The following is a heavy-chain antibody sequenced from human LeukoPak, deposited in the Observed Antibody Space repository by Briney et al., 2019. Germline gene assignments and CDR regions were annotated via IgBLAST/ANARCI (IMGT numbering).Heavy chain of an antibody. CDR3: AKGTPYYDILTGYGYPYYFAY. J-gene: IGHJ4*02. Sequence: PGGSLRLSCAASGFAFSKYAMSWVRQAPGKGLEWVSAISGSGGSKYYADSVKGRFTISRDNSKNTLYVQMNSLRAEDTATYYCAKGTPYYDILTGYGYPYYFAYWGQGTLVSVSS. CDR2: ISGSGGSK. D-gene: IGHD3-9*01. V-gene: IGHV3-23*01. CDR1: GFAFSKYA.